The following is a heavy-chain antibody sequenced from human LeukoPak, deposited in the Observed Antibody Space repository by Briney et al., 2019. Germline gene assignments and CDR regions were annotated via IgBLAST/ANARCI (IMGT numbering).Heavy chain of an antibody. J-gene: IGHJ6*02. CDR2: ISGSGGST. CDR3: ANEGNDYGDYDALGYYGMDV. V-gene: IGHV3-23*01. CDR1: GFTFSSYA. D-gene: IGHD4-17*01. Sequence: GGSLRLSCAASGFTFSSYAMSWVRQAPGKGLEWVSAISGSGGSTYYADSVKGRFTISRDNSKNTLYLQMNSLRAEDTAVYYCANEGNDYGDYDALGYYGMDVWGQGTTVTVSS.